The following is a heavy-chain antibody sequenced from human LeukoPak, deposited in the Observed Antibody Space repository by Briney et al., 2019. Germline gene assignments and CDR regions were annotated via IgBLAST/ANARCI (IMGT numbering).Heavy chain of an antibody. J-gene: IGHJ3*02. V-gene: IGHV3-7*01. D-gene: IGHD6-13*01. CDR3: ARDYSSSWYQGAFDI. CDR1: GFTFSSYA. Sequence: GGSLRLSCAASGFTFSSYAMHWVRQAPGKGLQWVANIKTDGSEKYYVDSVKGRFTISRDNAKNSLYLQMNSLRAEDTAVYYCARDYSSSWYQGAFDIWGQGTMVTVSS. CDR2: IKTDGSEK.